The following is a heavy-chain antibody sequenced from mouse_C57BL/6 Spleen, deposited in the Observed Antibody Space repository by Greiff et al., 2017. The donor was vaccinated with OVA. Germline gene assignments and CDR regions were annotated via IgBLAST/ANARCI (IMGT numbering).Heavy chain of an antibody. J-gene: IGHJ3*01. V-gene: IGHV1-62-2*01. D-gene: IGHD2-5*01. CDR3: ARHEEGYSNYPAWFAY. Sequence: QQSGAELVKPGASVKLSCKASGYTFTEYTIHWVKQRSGQGLEWIGWFYPGSGSIKYNEKFKDKATLTADKSSSTVYMELSRLTSEDSAVYFCARHEEGYSNYPAWFAYWGQGTLVTVSA. CDR1: GYTFTEYT. CDR2: FYPGSGSI.